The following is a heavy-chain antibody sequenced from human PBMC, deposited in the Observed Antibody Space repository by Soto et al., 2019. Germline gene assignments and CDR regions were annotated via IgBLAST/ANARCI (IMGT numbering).Heavy chain of an antibody. CDR1: GGSISSSSYY. D-gene: IGHD2-15*01. V-gene: IGHV4-39*01. Sequence: SETLSLTCTVSGGSISSSSYYWGWIRQPPGKGLEWIGSIYYSGSTYYNPSLKSRVTISVDTSKNQFSLKLSSVTAADTAVYYCARHVGKMASYFDYWGQGTLVTVS. CDR2: IYYSGST. CDR3: ARHVGKMASYFDY. J-gene: IGHJ4*02.